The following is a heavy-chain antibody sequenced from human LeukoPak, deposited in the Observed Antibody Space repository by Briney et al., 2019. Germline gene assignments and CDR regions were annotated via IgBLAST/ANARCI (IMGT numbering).Heavy chain of an antibody. J-gene: IGHJ4*02. D-gene: IGHD6-13*01. Sequence: PGGSLRLSCAASGFTFSSYAMSWVRQAPGKGLEWVSAISGSGGSTYYADSVKGRFTISRDNSKNTLYLQMNSLRAEDTAVYYCAKDRAAGIAAAGTYYWGQGTLVTVSS. CDR2: ISGSGGST. V-gene: IGHV3-23*01. CDR1: GFTFSSYA. CDR3: AKDRAAGIAAAGTYY.